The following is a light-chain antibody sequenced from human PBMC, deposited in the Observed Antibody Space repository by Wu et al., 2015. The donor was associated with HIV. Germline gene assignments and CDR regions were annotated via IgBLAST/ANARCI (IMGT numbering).Light chain of an antibody. CDR2: AAS. Sequence: DIQMTQSPSSLSASVGDRVTITCRASQNIKNYLNWYQQKGRTAPKLLISAASSLQGGVPSRFSGSGSGTDFTLTISSLQPEDFATYYCQQANSFPFTFGGGTEGGDQT. CDR3: QQANSFPFT. CDR1: QNIKNY. V-gene: IGKV1-39*01. J-gene: IGKJ4*01.